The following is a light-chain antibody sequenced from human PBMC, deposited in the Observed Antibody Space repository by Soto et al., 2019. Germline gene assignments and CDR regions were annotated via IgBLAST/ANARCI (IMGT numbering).Light chain of an antibody. CDR2: DVY. CDR3: CSYAGSNNFYV. Sequence: QSVLTQPRSVSGSPGQSVTISCTGTSSNVGGYNYVSWYQHHPGKAPKLVIYDVYNRPSGVPDRFSGSKSDNTASLTISGLQDEDEADYYCCSYAGSNNFYVLGTGNKFTVL. V-gene: IGLV2-11*01. CDR1: SSNVGGYNY. J-gene: IGLJ1*01.